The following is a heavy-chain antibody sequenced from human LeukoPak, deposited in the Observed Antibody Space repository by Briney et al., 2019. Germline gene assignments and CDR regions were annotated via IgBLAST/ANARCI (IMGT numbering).Heavy chain of an antibody. CDR1: GFTFSSYA. D-gene: IGHD2-2*01. J-gene: IGHJ4*02. CDR2: ISGSGGST. CDR3: AKGAIVVVPAAILDY. Sequence: GGSLRLSCAASGFTFSSYAMSWVRQAPGKGLEWVTAISGSGGSTYYADSVKGRFTISRDNSKNTLYLQMSSLRAEDTAVYYCAKGAIVVVPAAILDYWGQGTLVTVSS. V-gene: IGHV3-23*01.